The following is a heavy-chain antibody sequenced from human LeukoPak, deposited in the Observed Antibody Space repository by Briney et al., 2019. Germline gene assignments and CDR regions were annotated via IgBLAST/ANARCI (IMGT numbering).Heavy chain of an antibody. CDR1: GFTFSSYA. D-gene: IGHD3-22*01. Sequence: GGTLRLSCAASGFTFSSYAMSWVRQAPGKGLEWVSAISGSGGSTYYADSVKGRFTISRDNSKNTLYLQMNSLRAEDTAIYYCANYYDFYYFDYWGQGTLVTVFS. CDR3: ANYYDFYYFDY. V-gene: IGHV3-23*01. CDR2: ISGSGGST. J-gene: IGHJ4*02.